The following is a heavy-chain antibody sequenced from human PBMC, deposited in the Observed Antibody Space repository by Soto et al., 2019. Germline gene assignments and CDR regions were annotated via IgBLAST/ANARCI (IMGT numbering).Heavy chain of an antibody. CDR3: ARAVAGTYLGY. J-gene: IGHJ4*02. D-gene: IGHD6-19*01. CDR1: GGSFSGYY. Sequence: QVQLQQWGAGLLKPSETLSLTCAVYGGSFSGYYWSWIRQPQGKGLEWIGESNHSGSTNYNPSLKSRVTISVDTSKNQLSLKLSSVTAADTAVYYCARAVAGTYLGYWGQGTLVTVSS. CDR2: SNHSGST. V-gene: IGHV4-34*01.